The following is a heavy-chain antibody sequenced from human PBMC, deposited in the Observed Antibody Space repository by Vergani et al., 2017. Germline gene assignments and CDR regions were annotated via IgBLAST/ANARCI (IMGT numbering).Heavy chain of an antibody. CDR2: ISGSGGST. J-gene: IGHJ6*02. Sequence: EVQLLESGGGLVQPGGSLRLSCAASGFTFSSYAMSWVRQAPGKGLEWVSAISGSGGSTYYADSVQGRFTISRDNSKNTLYLQMNSLRAEDTAVYYCAKGGIISEDYYGMDVWGQGTTVTVSS. V-gene: IGHV3-23*01. CDR1: GFTFSSYA. CDR3: AKGGIISEDYYGMDV. D-gene: IGHD2-15*01.